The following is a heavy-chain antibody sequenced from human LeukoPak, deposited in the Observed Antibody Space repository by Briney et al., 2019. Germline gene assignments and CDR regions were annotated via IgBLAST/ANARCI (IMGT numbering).Heavy chain of an antibody. CDR2: ITSSSSYI. Sequence: GGSLRLSCAASGFTFSSYSMNWVRQAPGKGLEWVSSITSSSSYIYYADSVKGRFTISRDNSKSTLFLQMNSLRAEDTAVYYCAKLNLRPGDYWGQGTLVTVSS. CDR3: AKLNLRPGDY. CDR1: GFTFSSYS. J-gene: IGHJ4*02. V-gene: IGHV3-21*04. D-gene: IGHD5/OR15-5a*01.